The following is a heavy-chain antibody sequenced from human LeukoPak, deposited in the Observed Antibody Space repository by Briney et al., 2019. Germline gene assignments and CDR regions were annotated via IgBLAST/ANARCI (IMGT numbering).Heavy chain of an antibody. Sequence: GGSLRLSCAASGFTFSRYSMNWVRQAPGKGLEWVSYISSTSSSIYYADSVKGRFTISRDNAKKSVYLQMDSLRAEDTAVYYCARRGPGYGSPFDYWGQGTLVTVSS. D-gene: IGHD3-10*01. CDR2: ISSTSSSI. V-gene: IGHV3-48*04. CDR1: GFTFSRYS. J-gene: IGHJ4*02. CDR3: ARRGPGYGSPFDY.